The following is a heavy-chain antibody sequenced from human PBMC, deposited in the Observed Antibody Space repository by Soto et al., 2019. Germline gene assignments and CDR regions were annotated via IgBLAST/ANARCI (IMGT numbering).Heavy chain of an antibody. CDR1: GDSVTSGSYY. D-gene: IGHD7-27*01. V-gene: IGHV4-61*03. CDR3: AREWGLLPYYVMNV. Sequence: GTLSLTCIVSGDSVTSGSYYWTWLRQPPGKGLEWIGYISYTGRTKYNPSLQSRVTISVDTSKNDFSLNLSSVTAADTAVYFCAREWGLLPYYVMNVWGHGTAVTVSS. CDR2: ISYTGRT. J-gene: IGHJ6*02.